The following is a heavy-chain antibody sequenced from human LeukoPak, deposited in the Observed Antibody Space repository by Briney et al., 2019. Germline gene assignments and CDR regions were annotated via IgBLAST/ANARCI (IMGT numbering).Heavy chain of an antibody. Sequence: GGSLRLSCAASGFTFSSFGMHWVRQAPGKRLEWVAVIWYDGSNKYYADSVRGRFTISRDKSKNTLYLQMNSLRREDKAVYYCAREQLEWELPDKHYYYGMDVWGQGTTVTVSS. CDR3: AREQLEWELPDKHYYYGMDV. D-gene: IGHD1-26*01. J-gene: IGHJ6*02. V-gene: IGHV3-33*01. CDR2: IWYDGSNK. CDR1: GFTFSSFG.